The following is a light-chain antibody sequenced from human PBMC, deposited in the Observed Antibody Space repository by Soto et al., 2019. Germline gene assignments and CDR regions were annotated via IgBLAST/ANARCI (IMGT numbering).Light chain of an antibody. J-gene: IGLJ1*01. Sequence: QSVLTQPPSVSGAPGQRVTISCTGNNSNLGAGYDVHWYQQLPGAAPKLVIYRNTYRPSGVPDRFSGSRSATSASLTITGLQAEDEADYYCQSYDRSLSGSFFGTGTKLTVL. CDR3: QSYDRSLSGSF. CDR2: RNT. CDR1: NSNLGAGYD. V-gene: IGLV1-40*01.